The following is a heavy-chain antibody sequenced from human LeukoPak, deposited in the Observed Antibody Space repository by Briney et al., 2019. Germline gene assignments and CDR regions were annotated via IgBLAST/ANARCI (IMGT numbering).Heavy chain of an antibody. CDR3: ARGNVDPKKGPIDY. CDR2: INPNSGGT. D-gene: IGHD1-1*01. J-gene: IGHJ4*02. V-gene: IGHV1-2*02. Sequence: ASVKVSCKASGYTFTGYYMHGVRQAPGQGLEWMGWINPNSGGTNYAQKFQGRVTMTRDTSISTAYMELRSLRSEDTAVYYCARGNVDPKKGPIDYWGQGTLVTVSS. CDR1: GYTFTGYY.